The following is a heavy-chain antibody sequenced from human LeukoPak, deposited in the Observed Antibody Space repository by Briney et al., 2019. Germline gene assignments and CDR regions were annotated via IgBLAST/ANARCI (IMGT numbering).Heavy chain of an antibody. CDR2: FDPEDGET. J-gene: IGHJ5*02. V-gene: IGHV1-24*01. D-gene: IGHD4-17*01. CDR3: ATGVTTGNNWFDP. Sequence: GASVKVSCKASGYTFTSYDINWVRQAPGKGLEWMGGFDPEDGETIYAQKFQGRVTMTEDTSTDTAYMELSSLRSEDTAVYYCATGVTTGNNWFDPWGQGTLVTVSS. CDR1: GYTFTSYD.